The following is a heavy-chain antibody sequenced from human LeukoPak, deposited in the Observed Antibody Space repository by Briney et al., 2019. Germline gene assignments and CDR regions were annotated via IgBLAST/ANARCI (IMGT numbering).Heavy chain of an antibody. J-gene: IGHJ4*02. Sequence: SETLSLTCSVSGESINSLSYYWGWIRQPPGKGLEWIGNIYYSGSTFYNASLESRLTMSVDTSKNQFSLRLRSVTAADTAVYFCARILYDPGDHCIDYWGQGTLVTVSS. CDR3: ARILYDPGDHCIDY. V-gene: IGHV4-39*01. CDR2: IYYSGST. CDR1: GESINSLSYY. D-gene: IGHD2-15*01.